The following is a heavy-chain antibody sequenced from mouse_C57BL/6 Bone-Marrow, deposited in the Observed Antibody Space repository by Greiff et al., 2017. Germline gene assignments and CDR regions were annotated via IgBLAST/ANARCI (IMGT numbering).Heavy chain of an antibody. D-gene: IGHD4-1*01. CDR1: GYTFTSYW. CDR2: IDPSDSYT. CDR3: ASNWDRYFDV. J-gene: IGHJ1*03. Sequence: QVQLQQPGAELVKPGASVKLSCKASGYTFTSYWMQWVKQRPGQGLEWIGEIDPSDSYTNYNPKFKGKATLTVDTSSGTAYMQLSSLTSEDSAVYYCASNWDRYFDVWGTGTTVTVSS. V-gene: IGHV1-50*01.